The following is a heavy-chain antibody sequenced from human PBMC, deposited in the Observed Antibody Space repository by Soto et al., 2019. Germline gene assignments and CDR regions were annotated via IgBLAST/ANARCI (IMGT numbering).Heavy chain of an antibody. J-gene: IGHJ5*02. V-gene: IGHV1-8*01. CDR2: MNPNSGNT. Sequence: QVPLVQSGAEVKKPGASVKVSCKASGYTFTSYDINWVRQATGQGLEWMGWMNPNSGNTGYAQKFQGRVTMTRNTSISTAYMELSSLRSEDMAVYYCATTTQLERRSFGPWGQGTLVTVSS. CDR1: GYTFTSYD. CDR3: ATTTQLERRSFGP. D-gene: IGHD1-1*01.